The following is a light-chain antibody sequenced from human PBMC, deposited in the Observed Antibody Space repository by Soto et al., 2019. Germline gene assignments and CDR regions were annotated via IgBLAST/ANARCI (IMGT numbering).Light chain of an antibody. CDR3: AAWDDSLNAEV. Sequence: QLVLTQPPSASGTPGQTVTISCSGSSSNIGSNTVNWYQQLPGTAPKLLIYSNNQRPSGVPDRFSGSKSGTSASLAISGLHSEDEADYYCAAWDDSLNAEVFGGGTKLTVL. CDR1: SSNIGSNT. CDR2: SNN. J-gene: IGLJ2*01. V-gene: IGLV1-44*01.